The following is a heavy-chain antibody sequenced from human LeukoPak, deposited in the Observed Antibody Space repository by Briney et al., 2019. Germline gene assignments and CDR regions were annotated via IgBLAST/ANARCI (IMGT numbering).Heavy chain of an antibody. D-gene: IGHD4-17*01. CDR3: ARLQATVSIHAYFDS. Sequence: SETLSLTCAVYGGSFSGYYWTWIRHPPGKGLEWFGYIDHGGSTNYNPSLRSRVSISSDTSKIQFSLELTSVTAADTAVYYCARLQATVSIHAYFDSWGQGTLVTVSS. CDR1: GGSFSGYY. J-gene: IGHJ4*02. V-gene: IGHV4-59*01. CDR2: IDHGGST.